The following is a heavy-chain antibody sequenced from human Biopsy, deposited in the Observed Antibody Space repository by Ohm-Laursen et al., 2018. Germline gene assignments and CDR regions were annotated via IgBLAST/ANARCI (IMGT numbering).Heavy chain of an antibody. J-gene: IGHJ5*02. CDR1: GGFISSYY. CDR2: IYIDGTS. D-gene: IGHD3-10*01. V-gene: IGHV4-4*07. CDR3: ARAPPLIRGVLESWFDP. Sequence: SDTLPLTCSVSGGFISSYYWSWIRQSAGRGLKWIGRIYIDGTSDYNPSLKNRVSMSVDSSKKQFSLRLTSLSVADTAKYYCARAPPLIRGVLESWFDPWGQGILVTVSS.